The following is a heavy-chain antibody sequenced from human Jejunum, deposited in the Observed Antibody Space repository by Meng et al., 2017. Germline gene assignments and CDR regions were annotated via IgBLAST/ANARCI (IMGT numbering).Heavy chain of an antibody. Sequence: QVQLQESGHGLGKPSVTLSLTCAVSGDSISSDNWWSWVRQPPGKGPEWIGDIFRTGTSNYSPSLRSRVAIYMDKSKNQFSLSLNSVTAADTAVYYCARKGGTYSTGHFPHFDYWGQGTLVTVSS. V-gene: IGHV4-4*02. D-gene: IGHD6-19*01. CDR2: IFRTGTS. CDR3: ARKGGTYSTGHFPHFDY. J-gene: IGHJ4*02. CDR1: GDSISSDNW.